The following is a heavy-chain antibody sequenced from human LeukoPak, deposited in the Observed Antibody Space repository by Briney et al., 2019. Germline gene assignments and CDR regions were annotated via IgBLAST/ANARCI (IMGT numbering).Heavy chain of an antibody. CDR3: ARDVAGNRYADY. V-gene: IGHV1-2*02. J-gene: IGHJ4*02. CDR2: INPNSGGT. D-gene: IGHD6-19*01. CDR1: GHTFTGYY. Sequence: ASVKVSCKASGHTFTGYYLHWVRQAPGQGLEWMGWINPNSGGTDYAQKFQGRVTLTRDTSISTAYMELNGLRSDDTALYYCARDVAGNRYADYWGQGTLVTVSS.